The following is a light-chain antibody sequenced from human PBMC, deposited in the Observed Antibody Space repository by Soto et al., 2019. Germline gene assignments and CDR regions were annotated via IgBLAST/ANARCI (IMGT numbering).Light chain of an antibody. J-gene: IGLJ2*01. CDR2: EVS. Sequence: QSALTKPASVSGSPGQSITISCTGTRSDVGGYNYVSWYQQHPGKAPKLMIYEVSSRHAGVSNRVSGSKSGNTAALTSSGLKAEDEASYYCSSYKIVSPLGFGGATKLTVL. V-gene: IGLV2-14*01. CDR3: SSYKIVSPLG. CDR1: RSDVGGYNY.